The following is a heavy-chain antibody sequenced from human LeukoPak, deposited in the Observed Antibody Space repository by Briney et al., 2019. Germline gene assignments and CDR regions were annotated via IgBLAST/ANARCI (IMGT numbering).Heavy chain of an antibody. V-gene: IGHV3-20*04. CDR3: ARVSWGKNGILDY. Sequence: GGSLRLSCAASGFTFDDYDMNWVRQAPGKGLEWVAGINWNGGRTGYGDSVKGRFTISRDNAKNSLYLQMNSLRAEDTAVYYCARVSWGKNGILDYWGQGTLVTVSS. J-gene: IGHJ4*02. D-gene: IGHD3-16*01. CDR2: INWNGGRT. CDR1: GFTFDDYD.